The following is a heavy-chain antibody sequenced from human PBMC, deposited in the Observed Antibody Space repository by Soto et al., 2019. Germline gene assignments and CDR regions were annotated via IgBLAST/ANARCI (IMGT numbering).Heavy chain of an antibody. V-gene: IGHV4-31*03. CDR1: GGSISSGGYC. CDR2: IYYSGST. J-gene: IGHJ1*01. D-gene: IGHD3-22*01. Sequence: SETLSLTCTVSGGSISSGGYCWSWVRQHPGKGLECIGYIYYSGSTNYNPSLKRRVTISVDTSKSQFSLKLSSVTAADTAVYYCATNGGYYDSSGPKYFQYWGQGTLVTVSS. CDR3: ATNGGYYDSSGPKYFQY.